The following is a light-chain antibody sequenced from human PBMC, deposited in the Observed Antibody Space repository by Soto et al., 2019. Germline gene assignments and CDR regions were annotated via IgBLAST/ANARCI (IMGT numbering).Light chain of an antibody. J-gene: IGLJ3*02. CDR1: SSDVGGYNY. CDR3: SSYTTSGTGV. CDR2: DVS. Sequence: QSALTQPASVSGSPGQSITISCTGTSSDVGGYNYVSWFQQHPGKAPKLMIYDVSNRPSGVSNRFSGSKSGNTASLTISGPQAEDEADYYCSSYTTSGTGVFGGGTKLTVL. V-gene: IGLV2-14*01.